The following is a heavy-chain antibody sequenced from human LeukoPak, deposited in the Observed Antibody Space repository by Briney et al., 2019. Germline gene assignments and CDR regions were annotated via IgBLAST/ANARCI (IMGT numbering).Heavy chain of an antibody. J-gene: IGHJ4*02. Sequence: PGGSLRLSCAASGFTFSSYSMNWVRQAPGKGLEWVAVISYDGSNKYYADSVKGRFTISRDNSKNTLYLQMNSLRAEDTAVYYCARDLTGGYFDYWGQGTLVTVSS. D-gene: IGHD1-14*01. CDR2: ISYDGSNK. V-gene: IGHV3-30*03. CDR3: ARDLTGGYFDY. CDR1: GFTFSSYS.